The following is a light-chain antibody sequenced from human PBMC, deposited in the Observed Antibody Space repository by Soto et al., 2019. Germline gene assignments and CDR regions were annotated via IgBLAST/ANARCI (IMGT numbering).Light chain of an antibody. V-gene: IGLV2-8*01. CDR2: EVN. J-gene: IGLJ2*01. CDR1: TSDVGGYNY. CDR3: SSYAGSKNFIL. Sequence: QSVLTQPPSASGSPGQSVTISCTGTTSDVGGYNYVSWYQLHPDKVPKLTIYEVNKRPSGVPDRFSGSKSGSTASLTVSGLQAEDEADYFCSSYAGSKNFILFGGGTQLTVL.